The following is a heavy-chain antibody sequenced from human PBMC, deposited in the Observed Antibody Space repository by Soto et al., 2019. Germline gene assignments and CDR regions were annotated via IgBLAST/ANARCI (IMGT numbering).Heavy chain of an antibody. CDR1: SFTFSSYA. D-gene: IGHD3-22*01. CDR2: IRGSGGST. CDR3: AKLSADYPPYYDRLSHI. J-gene: IGHJ3*02. Sequence: EVQLLESGGALVQPGGSLRLSCAASSFTFSSYAMNWVRQAPGKGLEWVSTIRGSGGSTFYADSVKGRFNIVRDNSKNMLHLQMNSLRAEDTAIYYCAKLSADYPPYYDRLSHIWGQGTMVTLSS. V-gene: IGHV3-23*01.